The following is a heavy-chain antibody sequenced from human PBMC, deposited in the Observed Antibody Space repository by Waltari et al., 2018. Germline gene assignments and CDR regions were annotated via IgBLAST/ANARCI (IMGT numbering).Heavy chain of an antibody. D-gene: IGHD1-1*01. Sequence: QVQLQESGPGLVKPSQTLSLTCTVSGGSISSGGYYWSWIRQHPGKGLEWIWYIYYSGSTYYNPSLKSRVTISVDTSKNQFSLKLSSVTAADTAVYYCARVWMDGTGPEYFQHWGQGTLVTVSS. V-gene: IGHV4-31*03. CDR2: IYYSGST. CDR3: ARVWMDGTGPEYFQH. J-gene: IGHJ1*01. CDR1: GGSISSGGYY.